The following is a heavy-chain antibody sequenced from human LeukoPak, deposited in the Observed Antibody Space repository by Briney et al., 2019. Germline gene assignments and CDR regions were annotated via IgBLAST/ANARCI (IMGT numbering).Heavy chain of an antibody. D-gene: IGHD3-22*01. J-gene: IGHJ6*03. CDR3: ARVYYYDSSGYYVDYYYYYMDV. CDR2: IIPIFGTA. Sequence: ASVKVSCKASGGTFSSYAISWVRQAPGQGLEWMGGIIPIFGTANYAQKFQGRVTITADESTSTAYMELSSLRSEDTAVYYCARVYYYDSSGYYVDYYYYYMDVWGKGTTVTVSS. CDR1: GGTFSSYA. V-gene: IGHV1-69*13.